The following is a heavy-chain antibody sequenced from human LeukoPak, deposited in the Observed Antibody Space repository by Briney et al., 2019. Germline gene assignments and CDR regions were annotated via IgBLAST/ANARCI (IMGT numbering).Heavy chain of an antibody. Sequence: GRSLRLSCAASGFTFSSYWMHWVRQAPGKGLVWVSRINSDGSSTSYADSVKGRFTISRDNAKNTLYLQMNSLRAEDTAVYYCARESDSFGYYFDYWGQGTLVTVSS. CDR3: ARESDSFGYYFDY. V-gene: IGHV3-74*01. CDR1: GFTFSSYW. D-gene: IGHD3-16*01. J-gene: IGHJ4*02. CDR2: INSDGSST.